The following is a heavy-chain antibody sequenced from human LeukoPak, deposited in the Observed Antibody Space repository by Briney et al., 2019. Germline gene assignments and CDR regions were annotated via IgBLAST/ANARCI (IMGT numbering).Heavy chain of an antibody. CDR1: GYTFTSYA. CDR3: ARAEEPTYYYGSGSYYYFDY. V-gene: IGHV7-4-1*02. CDR2: INTNTGNP. D-gene: IGHD3-10*01. J-gene: IGHJ4*02. Sequence: ASVKVSCKASGYTFTSYAMNWVRQAPGQGLEWMGWINTNTGNPTYAQGFTGRFVFSLDTFVSTAYLQISSLKAEDTAVYYCARAEEPTYYYGSGSYYYFDYWGQGTLVTVSS.